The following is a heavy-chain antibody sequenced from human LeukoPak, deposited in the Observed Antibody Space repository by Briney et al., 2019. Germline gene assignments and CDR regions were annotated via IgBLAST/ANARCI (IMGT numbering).Heavy chain of an antibody. CDR2: ISSSNSYI. J-gene: IGHJ4*02. CDR1: GFTFSSYW. V-gene: IGHV3-21*01. Sequence: GGSLRLSCAASGFTFSSYWMHWVRQAPGKGLEWVSSISSSNSYIYYADSVKGRFTISRDNAKNSLYLQMNSLRAEDTAVYYCARGPWGTYYFDYWGQGTLVTVSS. CDR3: ARGPWGTYYFDY. D-gene: IGHD7-27*01.